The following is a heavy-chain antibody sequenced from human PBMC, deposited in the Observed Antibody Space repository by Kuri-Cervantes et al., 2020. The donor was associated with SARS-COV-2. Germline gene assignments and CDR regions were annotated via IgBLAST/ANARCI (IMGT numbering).Heavy chain of an antibody. Sequence: GESLKISCTASGFTFGDYAMSWVRQAPGKGLEWVGFIRSKADGGTTDYAAPVKGRFTISRDDSKNTLYLQMNSLKTEDTAVYYCTTAGQSITIFGVVTNMDVWGKGTTVTVSS. CDR2: IRSKADGGTT. J-gene: IGHJ6*03. V-gene: IGHV3-49*04. CDR3: TTAGQSITIFGVVTNMDV. CDR1: GFTFGDYA. D-gene: IGHD3-3*01.